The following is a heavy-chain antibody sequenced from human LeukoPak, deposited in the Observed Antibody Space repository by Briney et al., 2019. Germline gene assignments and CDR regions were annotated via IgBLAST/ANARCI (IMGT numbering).Heavy chain of an antibody. Sequence: SGTLSLTCAVSGAPIRSSTNWWSWVRQPPGKGLEWIGEILHSGSTNYNPSLKSRVTMSADKSKNQFSLNLRSVTAADTAVYYCLYGGNSGDWVYWGQGTLVTVSS. CDR3: LYGGNSGDWVY. D-gene: IGHD4-23*01. CDR2: ILHSGST. V-gene: IGHV4-4*02. CDR1: GAPIRSSTNW. J-gene: IGHJ4*02.